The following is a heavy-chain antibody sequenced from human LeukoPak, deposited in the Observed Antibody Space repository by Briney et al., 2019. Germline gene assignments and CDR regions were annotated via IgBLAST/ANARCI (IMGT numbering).Heavy chain of an antibody. V-gene: IGHV4-59*01. CDR1: GGSISSYY. CDR2: IYYSGST. CDR3: ARDSPQFGAFDI. Sequence: SETLPLTCTVSGGSISSYYWSWIRQPPGKGLEWIGYIYYSGSTNYNPSLKSRVTISVDTSKNQFSLKLSSVTAADTAVYYCARDSPQFGAFDIWGQGTMVTVSS. D-gene: IGHD3-10*01. J-gene: IGHJ3*02.